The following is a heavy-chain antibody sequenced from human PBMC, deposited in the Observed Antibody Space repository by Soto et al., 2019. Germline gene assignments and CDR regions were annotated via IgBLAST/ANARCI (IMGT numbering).Heavy chain of an antibody. J-gene: IGHJ4*02. D-gene: IGHD1-1*01. V-gene: IGHV3-21*04. Sequence: GGSLRLSCAASGFTFSSYSMNWVRQAPGKGLEWVSSISSSSSYIYYADSVKGRFTISRDNSKNTLYLQMNSLRVEDTAVYNCATQDFRGTTGTTWGQGTLVTVSS. CDR1: GFTFSSYS. CDR3: ATQDFRGTTGTT. CDR2: ISSSSSYI.